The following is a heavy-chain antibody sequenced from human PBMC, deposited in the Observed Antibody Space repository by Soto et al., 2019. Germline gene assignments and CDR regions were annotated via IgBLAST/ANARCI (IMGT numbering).Heavy chain of an antibody. CDR1: GYTFTSYD. CDR2: MNPNSGNT. D-gene: IGHD5-12*01. J-gene: IGHJ4*02. Sequence: QVQLVQSGAEVKKPGASVKVSCKASGYTFTSYDINWVRQATGQGLEWMGWMNPNSGNTGYAQKFQGRVNMTRNTSRSTAYMEVSSLRSEDTAVYYCARSYRRGGYSGYHPLDYWGQGTLVTVSS. CDR3: ARSYRRGGYSGYHPLDY. V-gene: IGHV1-8*01.